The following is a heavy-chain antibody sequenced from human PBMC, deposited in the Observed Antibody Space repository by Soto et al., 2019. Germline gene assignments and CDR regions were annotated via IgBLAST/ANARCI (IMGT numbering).Heavy chain of an antibody. V-gene: IGHV4-59*01. J-gene: IGHJ4*02. CDR3: AAYDSEGYFDY. Sequence: SETLSLTCTVSGGSSTNFHWSWIRQPPGKGLEWIGYVYFSGSTKYNPSFKSRVTMSIDTSKNEFSLRLISVTAADSAAYLCAAYDSEGYFDYWGQGALVTVSS. D-gene: IGHD3-22*01. CDR1: GGSSTNFH. CDR2: VYFSGST.